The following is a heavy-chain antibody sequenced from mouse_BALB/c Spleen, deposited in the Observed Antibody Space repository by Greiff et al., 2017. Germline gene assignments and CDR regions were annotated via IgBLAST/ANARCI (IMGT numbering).Heavy chain of an antibody. V-gene: IGHV14-3*02. D-gene: IGHD2-3*01. Sequence: VQLQQSGAELVKPGASVKLSCTASGFNIKDTYMHWVKQRPEQGLEWIGRIDPANGNTKYDPKFQGKATITADTSSNTAYLQLSSLTSEDTAVYYCARSDGYYDYYAMDYWGQGTSVTVSS. CDR2: IDPANGNT. J-gene: IGHJ4*01. CDR1: GFNIKDTY. CDR3: ARSDGYYDYYAMDY.